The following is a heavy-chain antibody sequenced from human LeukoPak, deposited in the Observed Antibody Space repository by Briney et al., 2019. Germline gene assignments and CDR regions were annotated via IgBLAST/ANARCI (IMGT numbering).Heavy chain of an antibody. Sequence: GGSLRLSCAASGFTFSSYAMSWVRQAPGKGLEWVSAISGSGGSTYYADSVKGRFTISRDNSKNTLYLQMNTLRPEDTALYSCAKNGRGYSSDYFDYWGQGTLVTVSS. J-gene: IGHJ4*02. CDR2: ISGSGGST. CDR3: AKNGRGYSSDYFDY. V-gene: IGHV3-23*01. D-gene: IGHD5-18*01. CDR1: GFTFSSYA.